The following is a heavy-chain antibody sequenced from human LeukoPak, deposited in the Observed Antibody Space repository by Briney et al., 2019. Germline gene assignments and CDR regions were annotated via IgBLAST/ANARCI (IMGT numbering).Heavy chain of an antibody. CDR2: ISYDGSDE. D-gene: IGHD3-3*01. J-gene: IGHJ4*02. CDR3: ARDFTPEWFDIH. V-gene: IGHV3-30*04. Sequence: GGSLRLSCVASGLAFSSYSMHWVRQAPCKGLEWVGVISYDGSDEYYTDSVKGRFTISRDNSKNTVYLQMNSLRADDTAVYYCARDFTPEWFDIHWGQGTLVTVSS. CDR1: GLAFSSYS.